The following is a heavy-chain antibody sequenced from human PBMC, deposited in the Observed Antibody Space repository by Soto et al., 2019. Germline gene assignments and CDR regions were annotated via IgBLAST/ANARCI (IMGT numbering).Heavy chain of an antibody. CDR2: IYYSGST. CDR1: GGSISSYN. V-gene: IGHV4-59*01. D-gene: IGHD1-1*01. Sequence: QVQLQESGPGLVRPSETLSLTCTVSGGSISSYNWSWLRQPPGKGLEWIGYIYYSGSTNYNPSLKSLVTISVDTSKNQFSLKLSSVTAADTAVYYCARVQPGTIDYWGQGALVTVSS. CDR3: ARVQPGTIDY. J-gene: IGHJ4*02.